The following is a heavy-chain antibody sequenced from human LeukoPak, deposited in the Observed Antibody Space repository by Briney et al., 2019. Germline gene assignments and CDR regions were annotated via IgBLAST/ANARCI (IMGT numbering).Heavy chain of an antibody. CDR2: IYYSGST. CDR3: ASLPDY. Sequence: SETLSLTCAVYGGSFSGYYWSWIRQPPGKGLEWIGHIYYSGSTNYNPSLKSRVTISVDTSKNQFSLKLSSVTAADTAVYYCASLPDYWGQGTLVTVSS. V-gene: IGHV4-59*01. J-gene: IGHJ4*02. CDR1: GGSFSGYY. D-gene: IGHD2-2*01.